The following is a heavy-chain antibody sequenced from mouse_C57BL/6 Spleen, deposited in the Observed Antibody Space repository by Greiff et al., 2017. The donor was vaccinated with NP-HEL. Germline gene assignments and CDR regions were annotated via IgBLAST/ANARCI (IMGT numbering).Heavy chain of an antibody. D-gene: IGHD1-1*01. Sequence: QVHVKQPGTELVKPGASVKLSCKASGYTFTSYWMHWVKQRPGQGLEWIGNINPSNGGTNYNEKFKSKATLTVDKSSSTAYMQLSSLTSEDSAVYYCAKFITTVVAGGLGAMDYWGQGTSVTVSS. J-gene: IGHJ4*01. V-gene: IGHV1-53*01. CDR1: GYTFTSYW. CDR2: INPSNGGT. CDR3: AKFITTVVAGGLGAMDY.